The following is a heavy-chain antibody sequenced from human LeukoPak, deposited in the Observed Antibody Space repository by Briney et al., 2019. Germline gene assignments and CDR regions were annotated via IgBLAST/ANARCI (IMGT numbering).Heavy chain of an antibody. J-gene: IGHJ5*02. CDR1: SGSISRYY. V-gene: IGHV4-59*07. CDR3: ARGGYSGYAFDR. Sequence: SDTLSLTCTVSSGSISRYYWSWIRQPPGKGLEWIGNIYYNGSTNYKPSLKSRVTISVHTSKNQFSLNLRSLTAADTAVYYCARGGYSGYAFDRWGQGTRVTVSS. D-gene: IGHD5-12*01. CDR2: IYYNGST.